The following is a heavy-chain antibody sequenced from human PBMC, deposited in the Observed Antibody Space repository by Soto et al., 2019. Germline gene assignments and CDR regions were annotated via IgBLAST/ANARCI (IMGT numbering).Heavy chain of an antibody. Sequence: QVQLVQSGAEVKKPGASVKVSCKASGYTFTSYGISWVRQAPGQGLEWMGWISAYNGNTNYAQKLQGRVTMTTDTSTSTAYMELRSLRSDDTAVYYCASADTAMAPYYYYGMDVWGQGTTVTVSS. CDR3: ASADTAMAPYYYYGMDV. D-gene: IGHD5-18*01. J-gene: IGHJ6*02. CDR2: ISAYNGNT. CDR1: GYTFTSYG. V-gene: IGHV1-18*04.